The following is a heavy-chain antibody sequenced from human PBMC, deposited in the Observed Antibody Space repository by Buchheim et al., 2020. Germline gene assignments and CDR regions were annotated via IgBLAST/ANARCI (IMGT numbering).Heavy chain of an antibody. V-gene: IGHV3-30*03. CDR1: GFTFSSYG. Sequence: QVQLVESGGGVVQPGRSLRLSCAASGFTFSSYGMHWVRQAPGKGLEWVAVISYDGSNKYYADSVKGRFTISRDNSKNTLYLQMNSLRAEDTAVYYCARHGTFDYWGQGT. CDR3: ARHGTFDY. CDR2: ISYDGSNK. J-gene: IGHJ4*02.